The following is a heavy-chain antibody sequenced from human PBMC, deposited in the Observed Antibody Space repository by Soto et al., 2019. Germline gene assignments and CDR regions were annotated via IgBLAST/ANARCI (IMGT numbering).Heavy chain of an antibody. V-gene: IGHV3-74*01. CDR3: ASLLRPGVAAAGGNAY. CDR1: GFTVSSYW. D-gene: IGHD6-13*01. J-gene: IGHJ4*02. Sequence: PGGSLRLSCAASGFTVSSYWMHWVRQAPGKGPVWVSRINSDGSSTSYADSVKGRFTISRDNAKQTVYLQMNSLRAEDTAVYYCASLLRPGVAAAGGNAYWGQGVLVTVSS. CDR2: INSDGSST.